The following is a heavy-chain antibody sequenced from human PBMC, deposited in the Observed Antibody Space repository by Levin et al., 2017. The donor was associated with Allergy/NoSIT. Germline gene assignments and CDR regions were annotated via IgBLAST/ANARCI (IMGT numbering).Heavy chain of an antibody. J-gene: IGHJ2*01. CDR1: GFTFSSYW. D-gene: IGHD5/OR15-5a*01. V-gene: IGHV3-7*01. CDR2: IKQDGSEK. Sequence: GGSLRLSCAASGFTFSSYWMSWVRQAPGKGLEWVANIKQDGSEKYYVDSVKGRFTISRDNAKNSLYLQMNSLRAEDTAVYYCARDRLYDGDWYFDLWGRGTLVTVSS. CDR3: ARDRLYDGDWYFDL.